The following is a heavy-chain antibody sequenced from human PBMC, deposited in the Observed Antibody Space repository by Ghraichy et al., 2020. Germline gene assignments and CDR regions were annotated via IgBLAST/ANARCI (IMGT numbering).Heavy chain of an antibody. V-gene: IGHV3-7*01. Sequence: GGSLRLSCAASGFTFSRHWMSWVRQAPGKGLEWVAIIKSDGSDTFYLDSVKGRFTISRNNAENSVSLEMTSLRAEDTAIYYCARNPYGDYKYGGTDYWGRGTLVSVSS. D-gene: IGHD4-17*01. CDR1: GFTFSRHW. CDR3: ARNPYGDYKYGGTDY. J-gene: IGHJ4*02. CDR2: IKSDGSDT.